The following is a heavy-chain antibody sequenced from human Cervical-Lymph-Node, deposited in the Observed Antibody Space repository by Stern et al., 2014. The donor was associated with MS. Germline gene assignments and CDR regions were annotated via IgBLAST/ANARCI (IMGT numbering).Heavy chain of an antibody. J-gene: IGHJ4*02. CDR3: ARDSRHYDASYYFDS. CDR2: VIPIFGTA. D-gene: IGHD3-16*01. Sequence: QVQLVQSGAEVKKPGSSVKVSCKASGGTFSSYAINWVRQAPGQGPAWMGGVIPIFGTANYAQKFQGRVTITADESTSTAYMELSSLRSEDTAVYYCARDSRHYDASYYFDSWGQGTLVTVSS. V-gene: IGHV1-69*01. CDR1: GGTFSSYA.